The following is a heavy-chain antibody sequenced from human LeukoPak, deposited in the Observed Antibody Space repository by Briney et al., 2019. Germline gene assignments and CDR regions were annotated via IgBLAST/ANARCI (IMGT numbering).Heavy chain of an antibody. CDR1: GFSFSNYP. J-gene: IGHJ4*02. D-gene: IGHD2-15*01. CDR2: IYYDGSEK. V-gene: IGHV3-30*04. Sequence: GGSLRLSCTASGFSFSNYPVYWVRQAPGKGLEWVAIIYYDGSEKYYVDSVKGRFTISRDNSKNTLYLQMNSLRAEDTALYYCASGRGGRGGINYFDYWGQGTLVTVSS. CDR3: ASGRGGRGGINYFDY.